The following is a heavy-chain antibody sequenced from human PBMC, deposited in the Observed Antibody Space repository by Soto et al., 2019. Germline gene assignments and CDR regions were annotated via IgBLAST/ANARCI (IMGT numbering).Heavy chain of an antibody. D-gene: IGHD3-16*02. CDR3: ARDVSGREDYVWGSYPAGAFDI. J-gene: IGHJ3*02. V-gene: IGHV4-4*02. CDR1: GGSISSSNW. Sequence: SETLSLTCAVSGGSISSSNWWSWVRQPPGKGLEWIGEIYHSGSTNYNPSLKSRVTISVDKSKNQFSLKLSSVTAADTAVYYCARDVSGREDYVWGSYPAGAFDIWGQGTMVTVSS. CDR2: IYHSGST.